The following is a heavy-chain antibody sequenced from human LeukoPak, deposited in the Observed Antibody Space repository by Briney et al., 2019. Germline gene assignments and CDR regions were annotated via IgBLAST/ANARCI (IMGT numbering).Heavy chain of an antibody. D-gene: IGHD2-15*01. CDR1: GGSISSYY. CDR3: ARVGGSSVVDY. J-gene: IGHJ4*02. V-gene: IGHV4-59*01. CDR2: IYYSGST. Sequence: PSETLSLTCTVSGGSISSYYWSWIRQPPGKGLEWIGYIYYSGSTNYNPSLKSRVTISVDTSKNQFSLKLSSVTAADTAMYYCARVGGSSVVDYWGQGTLVTVSS.